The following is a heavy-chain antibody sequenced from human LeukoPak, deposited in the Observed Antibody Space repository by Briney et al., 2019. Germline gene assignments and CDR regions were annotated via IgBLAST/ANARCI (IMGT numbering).Heavy chain of an antibody. J-gene: IGHJ4*02. CDR1: GGSISSSSYY. Sequence: SETLSLTCTVSGGSISSSSYYWGWIRQPPGKGLEWIGSIYYSGSTYYNPSLKSRVTISVDTSKNEFSLKLSSVTAAVTAVYYCARIRFNGYDSYYFESWGQGTLVTVSS. CDR3: ARIRFNGYDSYYFES. V-gene: IGHV4-39*01. D-gene: IGHD5-12*01. CDR2: IYYSGST.